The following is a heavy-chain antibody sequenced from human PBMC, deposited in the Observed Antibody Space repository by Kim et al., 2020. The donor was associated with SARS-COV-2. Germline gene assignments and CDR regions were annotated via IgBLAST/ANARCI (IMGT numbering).Heavy chain of an antibody. J-gene: IGHJ6*02. CDR2: IYYSGST. CDR1: GGSISSYY. D-gene: IGHD2-15*01. CDR3: ARVRGQVAANHYYYGMDV. Sequence: SETLSLTCTVSGGSISSYYWSWIRQPPGKGLEWIGYIYYSGSTNYNPSLKSRVTISVDTSKNQFSLKLSSVTAADTAVYYCARVRGQVAANHYYYGMDVWGQGTTVTVSS. V-gene: IGHV4-59*13.